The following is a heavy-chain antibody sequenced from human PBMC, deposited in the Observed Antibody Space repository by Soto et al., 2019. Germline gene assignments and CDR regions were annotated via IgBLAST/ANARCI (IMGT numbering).Heavy chain of an antibody. J-gene: IGHJ5*02. CDR1: GGTISGYY. CDR3: ARGQRFSDWFDP. CDR2: IYSSGNT. D-gene: IGHD3-3*01. Sequence: SETLSLTCSVSGGTISGYYWTWTRQPAGKGLEWIGRIYSSGNTKYNPSLQSRVTMSLDTSNNQFSLRLTSVTAADTAVYYCARGQRFSDWFDPWGQGTLVTVSS. V-gene: IGHV4-4*07.